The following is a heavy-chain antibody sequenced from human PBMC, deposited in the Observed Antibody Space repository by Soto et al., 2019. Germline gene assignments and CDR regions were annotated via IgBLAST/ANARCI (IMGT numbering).Heavy chain of an antibody. Sequence: PGGSLRLSCAASGFTFSSYGMHWVRQAPGKGLEWVAVISYDGSNKYYADSVKGRFTISRDNSKNTLYLQMNSLRAEDTAVYYCAKEYYDILTGSLDPLAPTPPDYWGQGTLLTVSS. V-gene: IGHV3-30*18. CDR3: AKEYYDILTGSLDPLAPTPPDY. J-gene: IGHJ4*02. D-gene: IGHD3-9*01. CDR1: GFTFSSYG. CDR2: ISYDGSNK.